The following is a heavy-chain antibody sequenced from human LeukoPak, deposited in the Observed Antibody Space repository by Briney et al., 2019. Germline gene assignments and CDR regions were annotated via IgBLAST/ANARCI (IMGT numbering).Heavy chain of an antibody. V-gene: IGHV1-2*02. CDR2: INPKSGGT. CDR3: ARVISDVDTPATLGWFDS. Sequence: GASVKVSCKASGYTFTGYYIHWVRQAPGQGLEWMGWINPKSGGTNYPQKFQGRVTMTRDPSISTAYMELSRLTSDDTAVYSCARVISDVDTPATLGWFDSWGQGTLVTVSS. J-gene: IGHJ5*01. D-gene: IGHD5-18*01. CDR1: GYTFTGYY.